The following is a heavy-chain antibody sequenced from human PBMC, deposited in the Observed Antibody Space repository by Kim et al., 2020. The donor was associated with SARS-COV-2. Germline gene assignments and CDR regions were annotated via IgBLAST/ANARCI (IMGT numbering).Heavy chain of an antibody. J-gene: IGHJ6*02. CDR3: ARGSTMVRGSSPINYYGMDV. Sequence: ASVKVSCTASGYIFNSYDINWVRQAPGQGLEWMGWMNPNSDNTGYAQKFQGRVTMTRDTSINTAYLDLSSLSSEDTAVYYCARGSTMVRGSSPINYYGMDVWGQGTAVIVSS. V-gene: IGHV1-8*02. CDR2: MNPNSDNT. D-gene: IGHD3-10*01. CDR1: GYIFNSYD.